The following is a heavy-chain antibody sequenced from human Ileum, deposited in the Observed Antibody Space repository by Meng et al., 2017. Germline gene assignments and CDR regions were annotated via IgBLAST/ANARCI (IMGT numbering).Heavy chain of an antibody. J-gene: IGHJ4*02. Sequence: QVQLWGSGWGVVQLVGSLGHIGCVSGYTFRSYSMHWVRQEPGKELQWVTVISYYGSNKSYADSLKGRFTISGDNSKNTLYLKLNTMTAEDTAVYYCARKNPWLASDYWGQGTLVTVSS. D-gene: IGHD6-19*01. V-gene: IGHV3-30*12. CDR2: ISYYGSNK. CDR1: GYTFRSYS. CDR3: ARKNPWLASDY.